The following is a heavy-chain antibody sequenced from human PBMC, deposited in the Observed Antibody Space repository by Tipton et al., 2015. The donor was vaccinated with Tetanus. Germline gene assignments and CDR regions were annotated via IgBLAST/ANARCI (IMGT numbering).Heavy chain of an antibody. V-gene: IGHV6-1*01. J-gene: IGHJ4*02. Sequence: GLVKPSQTLSVTCVISGDRLSSDIAAWYWIRQSPSRGLEWLGRTYYRSKWSNDYAVSVKSRVTITSDTPKNQFSLQLGSVTPEDTAVYYCARGYAGGAWDVWGQGNLVTVSS. D-gene: IGHD2-2*01. CDR3: ARGYAGGAWDV. CDR2: TYYRSKWSN. CDR1: GDRLSSDIAA.